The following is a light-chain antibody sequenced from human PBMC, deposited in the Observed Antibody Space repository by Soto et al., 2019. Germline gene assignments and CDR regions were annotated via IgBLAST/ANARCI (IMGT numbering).Light chain of an antibody. CDR1: QSVSSY. Sequence: EIVLTHSAATLSXSXGEGATLSCRASQSVSSYLAWYQQKPGQAPRLLIYDASNRATGIPARFSGSGSGTDFTLTISSLEPEDFAVYYCQQRSNWPRGFGQGTRLEI. V-gene: IGKV3-11*01. J-gene: IGKJ5*01. CDR3: QQRSNWPRG. CDR2: DAS.